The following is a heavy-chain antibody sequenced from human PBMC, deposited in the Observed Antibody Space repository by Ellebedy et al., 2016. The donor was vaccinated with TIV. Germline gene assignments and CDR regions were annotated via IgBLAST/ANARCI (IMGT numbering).Heavy chain of an antibody. CDR2: FDPEDGET. Sequence: ASVKVSCKVSGYTLTDLSMHWVRQAPGKGLEWMGGFDPEDGETIYAQKFQGRVTMTEDTSTDTAYMELSSLRSEDTAVYYCAKTRGPVALTPFDYWGQGTLVTVSS. CDR3: AKTRGPVALTPFDY. CDR1: GYTLTDLS. V-gene: IGHV1-24*01. D-gene: IGHD2-2*01. J-gene: IGHJ4*02.